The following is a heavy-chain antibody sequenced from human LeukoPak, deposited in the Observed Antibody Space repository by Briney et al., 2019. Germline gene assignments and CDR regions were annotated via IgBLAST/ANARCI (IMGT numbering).Heavy chain of an antibody. CDR2: INSDGSST. D-gene: IGHD2-2*02. V-gene: IGHV3-74*01. CDR1: GFTFSSYL. J-gene: IGHJ6*04. CDR3: ARDSPGVVPAAIVDGMDV. Sequence: PGGSLRLSCAASGFTFSSYLMHWVRQAPGKGLVWVSRINSDGSSTCYADSVKGRFTISRDNAKNTLYLQMNSLRAEDTAVYYCARDSPGVVPAAIVDGMDVWGKGTTVTVSS.